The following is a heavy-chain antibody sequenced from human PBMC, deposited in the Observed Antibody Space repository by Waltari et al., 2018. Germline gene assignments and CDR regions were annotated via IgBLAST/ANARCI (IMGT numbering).Heavy chain of an antibody. Sequence: QVQLQESGPGLVKPSGTLSLTCAVSGGSISSSNWWSWVRQPPATGLGWSGEIYQSGSTNYNPSLKSRVTISVDKSKNQFSLKLSSVTAADTAVYYCARGQLVQGLSGEFDYWGQGTLVTVSS. J-gene: IGHJ4*02. CDR1: GGSISSSNW. CDR2: IYQSGST. V-gene: IGHV4-4*02. D-gene: IGHD6-13*01. CDR3: ARGQLVQGLSGEFDY.